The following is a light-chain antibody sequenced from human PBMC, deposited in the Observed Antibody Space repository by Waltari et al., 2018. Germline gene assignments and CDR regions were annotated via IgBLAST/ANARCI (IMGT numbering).Light chain of an antibody. V-gene: IGLV1-44*01. J-gene: IGLJ3*02. CDR2: ANY. Sequence: HSVLTQPPSTSGTPGQTVTISCSGSTSNIGTNTVTRYQLLPGTAPKTVIFANYHRPSGVPDRFSASKSGTSASLVISGLQSEDEADYFCATWDDSLSGRVFGGGTKVTVL. CDR1: TSNIGTNT. CDR3: ATWDDSLSGRV.